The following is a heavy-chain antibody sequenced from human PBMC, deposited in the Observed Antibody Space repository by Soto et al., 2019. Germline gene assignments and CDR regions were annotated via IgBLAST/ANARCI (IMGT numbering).Heavy chain of an antibody. CDR3: ARDSIEAQWLVPYYFDY. CDR1: GFTFSSYS. J-gene: IGHJ4*02. Sequence: GGSLRLSCAASGFTFSSYSMNWVRQAPGKGLEWVSSISSSSSYIYYADSVKGRFTISRDNAKNSLYLQMNSLRAEDTAVYYCARDSIEAQWLVPYYFDYWGQGTLVTVSS. D-gene: IGHD6-19*01. V-gene: IGHV3-21*01. CDR2: ISSSSSYI.